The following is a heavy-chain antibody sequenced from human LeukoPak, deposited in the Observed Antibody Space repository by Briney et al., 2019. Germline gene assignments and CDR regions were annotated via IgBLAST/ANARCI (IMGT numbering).Heavy chain of an antibody. CDR3: AGTTAAGTSGLSDY. CDR1: GGSFSGYF. D-gene: IGHD6-13*01. V-gene: IGHV4-34*01. J-gene: IGHJ4*02. CDR2: INQGGNT. Sequence: SETLSLTCAVYGGSFSGYFWSWIRQSPKKGLEWIGEINQGGNTKYNPSLKSRVTISVDTSKNQFSLKLSSVTAADTAVYYCAGTTAAGTSGLSDYWGQGTLVTVSS.